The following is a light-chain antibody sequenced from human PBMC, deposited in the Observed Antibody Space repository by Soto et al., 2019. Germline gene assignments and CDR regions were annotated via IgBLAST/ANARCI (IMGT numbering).Light chain of an antibody. V-gene: IGLV7-46*01. CDR1: TAAVASGHD. CDR2: HTS. CDR3: SLFYSDILV. Sequence: QAVVTQEPSLPVSPGGTVTLTCGSSTAAVASGHDPYWFHQKPGQAPRKLIYHTSNRQSWAPARFSGSLLGGKAALTLSGAQPEDEADYSCSLFYSDILVFGGGTKLTVL. J-gene: IGLJ2*01.